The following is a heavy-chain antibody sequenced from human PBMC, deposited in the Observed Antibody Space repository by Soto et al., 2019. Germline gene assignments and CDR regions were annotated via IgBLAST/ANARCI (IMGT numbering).Heavy chain of an antibody. D-gene: IGHD3-10*01. J-gene: IGHJ6*03. CDR1: GFTFSSYS. Sequence: EVQLVESGGGLVKPGGSLRLSCAASGFTFSSYSMNWVRQAPGKGLEWVSSISSSSRYIYYADSVKGRFTISRDNAKNSLYLQMNSLRAADTAVYYCARDAYGSGSYYYYYSYMDVWGKGTTVTVSS. V-gene: IGHV3-21*01. CDR3: ARDAYGSGSYYYYYSYMDV. CDR2: ISSSSRYI.